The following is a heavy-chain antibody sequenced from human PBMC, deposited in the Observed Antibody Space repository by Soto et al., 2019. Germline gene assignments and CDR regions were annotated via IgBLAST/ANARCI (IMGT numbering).Heavy chain of an antibody. V-gene: IGHV3-7*01. Sequence: EVQLVESGGGLVQPGGSLRLSCADSGFILRNYWMSWVRQAPGMGLQWVASIKEDGSEKYYVDPVKGRFTISRENAXXXXYXXXXXXXXXXXXXXYCXRYRSLDPWGQGILVTVSS. CDR2: IKEDGSEK. J-gene: IGHJ5*02. CDR1: GFILRNYW. D-gene: IGHD3-16*02. CDR3: XRYRSLDP.